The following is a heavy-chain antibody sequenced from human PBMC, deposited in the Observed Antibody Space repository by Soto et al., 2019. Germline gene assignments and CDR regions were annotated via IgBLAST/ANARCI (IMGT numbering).Heavy chain of an antibody. Sequence: GGSLRLSCAACGLTFTRYSMNWVRQAPGKGLEWVSSISSTTNYIYYGDSMKGRFTISRDNAKNSLYLEMNSLRAEDTAVYYCARESEDLTSNFDYWGQGTLVTV. CDR2: ISSTTNYI. CDR3: ARESEDLTSNFDY. CDR1: GLTFTRYS. V-gene: IGHV3-21*06. J-gene: IGHJ4*02.